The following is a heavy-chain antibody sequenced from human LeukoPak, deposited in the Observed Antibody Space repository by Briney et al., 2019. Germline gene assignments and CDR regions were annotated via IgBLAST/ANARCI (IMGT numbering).Heavy chain of an antibody. Sequence: SETLSLTCSVSGGSIGTYYWSWIRQPPGKGLECIGYIYYSGNTNYNPSLKSRVTISVDTSKNQFSLKLNSVTAADTAVYYCARDGSTVAMARWGVFDYWGQGTLVTVSS. CDR2: IYYSGNT. J-gene: IGHJ4*02. CDR1: GGSIGTYY. V-gene: IGHV4-59*01. D-gene: IGHD5-12*01. CDR3: ARDGSTVAMARWGVFDY.